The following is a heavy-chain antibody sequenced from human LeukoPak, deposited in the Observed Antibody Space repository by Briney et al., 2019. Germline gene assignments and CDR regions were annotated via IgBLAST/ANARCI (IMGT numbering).Heavy chain of an antibody. CDR1: GFTFSNAW. CDR2: IKSKTDGATT. CDR3: TTEGTEGKGYYFDY. J-gene: IGHJ4*02. Sequence: GGSLRLSCAASGFTFSNAWMSWVRQAPGKGLEWVGRIKSKTDGATTDYAAPVKGRFTISRDDSKNTLYLQMNSLKTEDTAVYYCTTEGTEGKGYYFDYWGQGTLVTVSS. V-gene: IGHV3-15*01. D-gene: IGHD1-1*01.